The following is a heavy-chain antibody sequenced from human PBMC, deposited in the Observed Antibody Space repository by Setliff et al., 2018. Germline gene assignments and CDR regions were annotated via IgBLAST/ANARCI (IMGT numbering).Heavy chain of an antibody. CDR2: IYSSGGT. Sequence: PSETLSLTCTVSGGSISSGDYCWSWIRQPPGKGLEWIGYIYSSGGTYYNPSLKSRVSISVDTSKNQFSLKLSSVTAADTAVYYCARESRYYYDNLGTLDYWGQGTLVTVSS. V-gene: IGHV4-30-4*08. CDR3: ARESRYYYDNLGTLDY. CDR1: GGSISSGDYC. D-gene: IGHD3-22*01. J-gene: IGHJ4*02.